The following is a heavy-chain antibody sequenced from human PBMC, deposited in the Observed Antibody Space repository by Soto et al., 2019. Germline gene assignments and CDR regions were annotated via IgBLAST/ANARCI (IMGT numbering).Heavy chain of an antibody. D-gene: IGHD2-8*01. CDR3: AKDAVYNDGLYSMHQ. CDR2: IYGSGRGI. CDR1: GLAHSSFA. J-gene: IGHJ4*02. Sequence: LRLSCPASGLAHSSFAMMWVRQAPGKGLECVSGIYGSGRGIEYADSVKGRFTISRDNSKNTVYLQMTDLRADDTAVYYCAKDAVYNDGLYSMHQWGQETQVSVSS. V-gene: IGHV3-23*05.